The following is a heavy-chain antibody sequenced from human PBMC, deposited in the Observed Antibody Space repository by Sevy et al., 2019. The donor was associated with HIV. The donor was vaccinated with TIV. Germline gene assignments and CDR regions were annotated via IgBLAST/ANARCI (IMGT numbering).Heavy chain of an antibody. J-gene: IGHJ5*02. Sequence: ASVKVSCKVSGYTLTELSMHWVRQAPGKGLELMGGFDPEHGETIYAQKFQGRVTMTEDTSTDTAYMELSSLRSEDTAVYYCAIGRNYYGSGRTNWFDPWGQRTLVTVSS. V-gene: IGHV1-24*01. CDR3: AIGRNYYGSGRTNWFDP. D-gene: IGHD3-10*01. CDR2: FDPEHGET. CDR1: GYTLTELS.